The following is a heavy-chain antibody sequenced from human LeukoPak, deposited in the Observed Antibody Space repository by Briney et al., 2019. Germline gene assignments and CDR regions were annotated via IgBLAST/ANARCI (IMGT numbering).Heavy chain of an antibody. CDR2: IIPVFGTA. V-gene: IGHV1-69*06. J-gene: IGHJ4*02. CDR1: GYTLTELS. Sequence: SVKVSCKVSGYTLTELSMHWVRQAPGQGLEWMGGIIPVFGTANYAQKFQGRVTITADKSTSTAYMELSSLRSEDTAVYYCARGSYRYSREDYWGQGTLVTVSS. D-gene: IGHD6-13*01. CDR3: ARGSYRYSREDY.